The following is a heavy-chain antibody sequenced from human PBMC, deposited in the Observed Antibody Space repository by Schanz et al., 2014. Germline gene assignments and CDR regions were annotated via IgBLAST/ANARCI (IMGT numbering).Heavy chain of an antibody. CDR2: INPNSGGT. V-gene: IGHV1-2*06. Sequence: QVQLVQSGAKVKKPGASVKISCKASGYTFTDYYMYWVRQAPGQGLEWMGRINPNSGGTNYAQNFQGRVTMTRDTSISTAYMELSRLRSDDTAVYYCARGLVRYFAYWGQGTLVTVSS. CDR3: ARGLVRYFAY. D-gene: IGHD2-8*02. J-gene: IGHJ4*02. CDR1: GYTFTDYY.